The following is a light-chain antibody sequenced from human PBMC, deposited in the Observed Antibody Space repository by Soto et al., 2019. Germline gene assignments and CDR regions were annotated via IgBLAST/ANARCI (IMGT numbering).Light chain of an antibody. CDR2: NVN. Sequence: QSVLIQPPSVSGSPGQSVTISCTGTSSDVGSYDYVSWYQQHPGTVPKPMIYNVNTQPSGVPDRFSGSKSGNTASMTISGLQAEDEAYYYCQSYDSSLSGYVFGTGTKVTVL. CDR1: SSDVGSYDY. CDR3: QSYDSSLSGYV. V-gene: IGLV2-11*01. J-gene: IGLJ1*01.